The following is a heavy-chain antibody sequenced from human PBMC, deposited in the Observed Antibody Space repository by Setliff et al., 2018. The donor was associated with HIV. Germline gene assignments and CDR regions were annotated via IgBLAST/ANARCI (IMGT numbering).Heavy chain of an antibody. D-gene: IGHD3-10*01. V-gene: IGHV3-30*04. Sequence: GGSLRLSCEASGYIFTNFALHWVRQAPGKGLEWVATISYDGTNRYYADSVKGRFTISRDTSENTVHLEMNSLRPEDTALYYCAREHDSSIWFFPQFPGYWGQGTLVTVSS. CDR2: ISYDGTNR. CDR3: AREHDSSIWFFPQFPGY. CDR1: GYIFTNFA. J-gene: IGHJ4*02.